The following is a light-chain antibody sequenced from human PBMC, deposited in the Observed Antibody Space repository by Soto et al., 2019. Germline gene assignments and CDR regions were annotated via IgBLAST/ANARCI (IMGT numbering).Light chain of an antibody. CDR2: DAS. CDR3: QQRSNWPPMYT. J-gene: IGKJ2*01. CDR1: QSVSSY. Sequence: EIVLTQSPATLSLSPGERATLSCSTSQSVSSYLAWYQQKPGQAPRLLLYDASNRATGIPARFSGSGSGTDFTFTISSLEPEDFAVYYCQQRSNWPPMYTFGQGTKVDIK. V-gene: IGKV3-11*01.